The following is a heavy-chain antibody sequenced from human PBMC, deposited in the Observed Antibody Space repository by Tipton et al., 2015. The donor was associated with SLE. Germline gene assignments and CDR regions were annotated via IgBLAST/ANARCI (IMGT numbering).Heavy chain of an antibody. CDR1: GDSVANENFY. Sequence: TLSLTCTISGDSVANENFYWAWIRQPPEGRLKWIGTIYYSGRTDYNPSLRSRVTVSGDSSKNEFSLKLSSVTAADTAVYYCAKRNDFWSGYYGYYYGMDVWGQGTTVTVSS. V-gene: IGHV4-39*01. J-gene: IGHJ6*02. D-gene: IGHD3-3*01. CDR3: AKRNDFWSGYYGYYYGMDV. CDR2: IYYSGRT.